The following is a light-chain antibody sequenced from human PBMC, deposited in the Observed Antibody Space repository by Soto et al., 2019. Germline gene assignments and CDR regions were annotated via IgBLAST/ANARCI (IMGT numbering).Light chain of an antibody. CDR2: GAS. J-gene: IGKJ2*01. CDR3: QQYGSSPYT. Sequence: EIVLTQSPGTLSLSPGERATLSCRASQRVRSSYLAWSKQKPGQPPRLLIFGASSRATGIPDRFSGSGSGTDFTLTISRLEPEDFAVYYCQQYGSSPYTFGQGTKLEIK. V-gene: IGKV3-20*01. CDR1: QRVRSSY.